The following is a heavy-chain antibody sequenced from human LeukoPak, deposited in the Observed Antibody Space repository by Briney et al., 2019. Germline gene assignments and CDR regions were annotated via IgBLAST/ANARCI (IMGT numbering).Heavy chain of an antibody. V-gene: IGHV1-2*02. CDR3: AKSALQWEVLDS. CDR1: GFTFTGYY. CDR2: IDPNNGRT. J-gene: IGHJ4*02. Sequence: ASVKVSCKASGFTFTGYYFHWVRQAPGQGLEWMGWIDPNNGRTSYAQKFQRRVTMTRDTSISTVYMEVTSLRSDDTALFYCAKSALQWEVLDSWGQGTLVTVS. D-gene: IGHD1-26*01.